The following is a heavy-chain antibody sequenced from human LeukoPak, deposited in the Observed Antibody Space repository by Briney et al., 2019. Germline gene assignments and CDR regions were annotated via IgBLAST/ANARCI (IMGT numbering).Heavy chain of an antibody. Sequence: PGGSLRLSCAASGFTFSSYGMHWVRQAPGKGLEWVAFIRFDGSYKYYADSVKGRFTISRDNAKNLLYLQMNSLRAEDTAVYYCARDIRWYSSDYYYIGFDYWGQGTLVTVSS. CDR3: ARDIRWYSSDYYYIGFDY. CDR2: IRFDGSYK. CDR1: GFTFSSYG. V-gene: IGHV3-30*02. D-gene: IGHD3-22*01. J-gene: IGHJ4*02.